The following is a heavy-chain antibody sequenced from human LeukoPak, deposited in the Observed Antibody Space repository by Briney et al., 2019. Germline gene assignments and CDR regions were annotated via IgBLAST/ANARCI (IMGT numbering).Heavy chain of an antibody. V-gene: IGHV4-31*03. D-gene: IGHD3-22*01. Sequence: PSETLSLTCTVSGGSISSGGYYWSWIRQHPGKGLEWIGYIYYSGSTYYNPSLKSRVTISVDTSKNQFSLKLSSVTAADTAVYYCARGQPDYDSSGYYSNWGRGTLVTVSS. J-gene: IGHJ4*02. CDR1: GGSISSGGYY. CDR2: IYYSGST. CDR3: ARGQPDYDSSGYYSN.